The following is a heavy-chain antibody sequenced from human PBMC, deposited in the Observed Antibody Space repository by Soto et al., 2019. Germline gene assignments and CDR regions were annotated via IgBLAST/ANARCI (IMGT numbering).Heavy chain of an antibody. J-gene: IGHJ6*02. V-gene: IGHV3-33*08. Sequence: GASVKVSCAASGFTFGSHWMSWVRQAPGKGLEWVAVIWYDGSNKYYADSVKGRFTISRDNSKNTRYLQMNSLRAEDTAVYYCAREHPIGYYDFWSGYSPGSYYYYGMDVWGQGTTVTVSS. CDR2: IWYDGSNK. CDR3: AREHPIGYYDFWSGYSPGSYYYYGMDV. D-gene: IGHD3-3*01. CDR1: GFTFGSHW.